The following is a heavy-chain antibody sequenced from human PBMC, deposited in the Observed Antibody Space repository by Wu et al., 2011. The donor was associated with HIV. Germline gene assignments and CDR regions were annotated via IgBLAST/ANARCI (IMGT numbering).Heavy chain of an antibody. CDR3: ARDPYSSSFYYYYFMDV. J-gene: IGHJ6*03. CDR2: INPHSGGT. Sequence: QVQLLQSGAEVKRPGSSVKVSCKTSGGTFSTYAISWIRQAPGQGLEWMGWINPHSGGTNFAQKFQGRVTMTRDTSITTAYMELSRLRSDDTAVYYCARDPYSSSFYYYYFMDVWGKGTTVTVSS. V-gene: IGHV1-2*02. CDR1: GGTFSTYA. D-gene: IGHD6-6*01.